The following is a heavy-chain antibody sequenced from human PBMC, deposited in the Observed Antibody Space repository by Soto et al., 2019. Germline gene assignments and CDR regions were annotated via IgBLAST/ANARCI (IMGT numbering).Heavy chain of an antibody. CDR1: GFTFSSYA. D-gene: IGHD3-10*01. CDR2: ISYDGSNK. J-gene: IGHJ5*02. V-gene: IGHV3-30-3*01. CDR3: ARDYLSPSRGWFDP. Sequence: GGSLRLSCGASGFTFSSYAMHWVRQAPGKGLEWVAVISYDGSNKYYADSVKGRFTISRDNSKNTLYLQMNSLRAEDTAVYYCARDYLSPSRGWFDPWGQGTLVTVSS.